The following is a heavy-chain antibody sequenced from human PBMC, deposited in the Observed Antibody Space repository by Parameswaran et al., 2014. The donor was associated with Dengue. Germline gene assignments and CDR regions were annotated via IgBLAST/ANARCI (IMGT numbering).Heavy chain of an antibody. CDR2: ISAYNGNT. D-gene: IGHD6-6*01. CDR3: ARAYTNIGQLVDY. V-gene: IGHV1-18*01. Sequence: WVRQAPGQGLEWMGWISAYNGNTNYAQKLQGRVTMTTDTSTSTAYMELRSLRSDDTAVYYCARAYTNIGQLVDYWGQGTLVTVSS. J-gene: IGHJ4*02.